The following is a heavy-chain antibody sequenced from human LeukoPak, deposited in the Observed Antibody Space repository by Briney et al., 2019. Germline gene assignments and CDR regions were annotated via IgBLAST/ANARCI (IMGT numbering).Heavy chain of an antibody. J-gene: IGHJ4*02. CDR2: ISYDGSNK. D-gene: IGHD1-26*01. V-gene: IGHV3-30*18. CDR3: AKDRDSGVNY. Sequence: PGGSLRLSCAASGFTFSSYGMHWVRQAPGKGLEWVAVISYDGSNKYCADSVKGRFTISRDNSKNTLYLQMNSLRAEDTAVYYCAKDRDSGVNYWGQGTLVTVSS. CDR1: GFTFSSYG.